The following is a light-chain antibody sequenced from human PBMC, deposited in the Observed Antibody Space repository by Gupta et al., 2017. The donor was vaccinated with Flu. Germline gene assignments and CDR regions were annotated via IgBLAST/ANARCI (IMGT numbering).Light chain of an antibody. Sequence: GQKARIACGGNNIGSETVHWYQQKPGQAPVLVLYVPDFRPSGIPERFSGSNSGNTATLTIRRVEAGDEADYYCQVWDTASDHWLFGAGHTLTVV. V-gene: IGLV3-21*02. CDR3: QVWDTASDHWL. CDR1: NIGSET. J-gene: IGLJ3*02. CDR2: VPD.